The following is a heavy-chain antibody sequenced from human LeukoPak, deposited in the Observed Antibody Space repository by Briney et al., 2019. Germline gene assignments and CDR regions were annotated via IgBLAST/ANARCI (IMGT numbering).Heavy chain of an antibody. V-gene: IGHV4-34*01. CDR2: INHSGST. CDR1: GGSFSGYY. J-gene: IGHJ4*02. CDR3: ARQTFGVLYFDS. D-gene: IGHD3-10*01. Sequence: PSETLSLTCAVYGGSFSGYYWSWIRQPPGKGLEWIGEINHSGSTNYNPSLKSRVTISVDTSKNQFSLKLSSVTAADTAVYYCARQTFGVLYFDSWGQGTLVIVSS.